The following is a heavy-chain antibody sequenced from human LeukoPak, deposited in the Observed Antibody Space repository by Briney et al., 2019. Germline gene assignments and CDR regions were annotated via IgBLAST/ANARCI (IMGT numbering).Heavy chain of an antibody. Sequence: SETLSLTCTVSSGSISTSNYYWGWVRQPPGKALEWIGNIFYSGSTYYSPSLKSRVTISVDTSKNQFSLKLSSVTAADTAVYYCASYCSGGSCQLDDAFDIWGQGTMVTVSS. V-gene: IGHV4-39*01. D-gene: IGHD2-15*01. J-gene: IGHJ3*02. CDR3: ASYCSGGSCQLDDAFDI. CDR1: SGSISTSNYY. CDR2: IFYSGST.